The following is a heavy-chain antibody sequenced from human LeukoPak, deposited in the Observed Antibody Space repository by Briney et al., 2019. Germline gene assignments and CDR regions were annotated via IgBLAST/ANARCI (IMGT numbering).Heavy chain of an antibody. CDR3: ARDPGGHSDS. CDR2: IYSGGST. D-gene: IGHD4-23*01. CDR1: GFTFSSYW. V-gene: IGHV3-66*02. Sequence: PGGSLRLSCAASGFTFSSYWMSWVRQAPGKGLEWVSVIYSGGSTYYADSVKGRFTISRDNSKNTLYLQMSSLRAEDTAVYYCARDPGGHSDSWGQGTLVTVSS. J-gene: IGHJ4*02.